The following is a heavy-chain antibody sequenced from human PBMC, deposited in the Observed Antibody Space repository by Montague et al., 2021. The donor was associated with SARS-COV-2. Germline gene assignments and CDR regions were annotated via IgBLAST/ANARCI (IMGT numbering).Heavy chain of an antibody. Sequence: SETLSLTCTVSGGSISSSNYYWDWIRRPPGKGLEWIGSIDDSGSTYYXRCLKSRVTISVDTSKNQFSLKLRSVTAADTAVYYCPRGRRITFGGVIGWFSTFDYWGQGTLVTVSS. D-gene: IGHD3-16*02. CDR3: PRGRRITFGGVIGWFSTFDY. J-gene: IGHJ4*02. CDR1: GGSISSSNYY. V-gene: IGHV4-39*07. CDR2: IDDSGST.